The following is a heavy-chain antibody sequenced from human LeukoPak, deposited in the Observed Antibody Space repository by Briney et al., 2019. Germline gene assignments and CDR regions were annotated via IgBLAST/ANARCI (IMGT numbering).Heavy chain of an antibody. J-gene: IGHJ3*02. D-gene: IGHD2-8*01. V-gene: IGHV4-34*01. CDR3: ARGTRRMLNRDAFDI. CDR2: INHSGST. Sequence: SETLSLTCAVYGGSFSGYYWSWIRQAPGKGLEWIGEINHSGSTNYNPSLKSRVTISVDTSKNQFSLKLSSVTAADTAVYYCARGTRRMLNRDAFDIWGQGTMVTVSS. CDR1: GGSFSGYY.